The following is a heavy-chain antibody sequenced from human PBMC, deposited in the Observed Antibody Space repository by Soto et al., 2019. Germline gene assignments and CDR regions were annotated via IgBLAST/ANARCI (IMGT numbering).Heavy chain of an antibody. CDR2: ISGSGSYI. Sequence: PGGSLRLSCTASGFIFSSYTINWVRQAPGKGLEWVSSISGSGSYIYIADSMKGRITISRDNAQNSVHLQMNSLRVEDTAVYYCPRAGLEPANAFDVWGQGTKVTVSS. D-gene: IGHD2-2*01. V-gene: IGHV3-21*06. CDR1: GFIFSSYT. CDR3: PRAGLEPANAFDV. J-gene: IGHJ3*01.